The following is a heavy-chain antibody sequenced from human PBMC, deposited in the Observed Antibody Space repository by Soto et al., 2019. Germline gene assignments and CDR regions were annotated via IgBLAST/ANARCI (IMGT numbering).Heavy chain of an antibody. D-gene: IGHD4-17*01. CDR1: GYTFTRYH. V-gene: IGHV1-46*01. CDR3: ARDAYDYGDFAGIGY. CDR2: INPSGGST. J-gene: IGHJ4*02. Sequence: QVQLVQSGAEVKKPGASVKVSCKASGYTFTRYHIHWVRQAPVQGLEWMGIINPSGGSTTYAQKFQGRGTMTRDTSTSTVYMELSSLRSEDTAVYYCARDAYDYGDFAGIGYWGQGTLVTVSS.